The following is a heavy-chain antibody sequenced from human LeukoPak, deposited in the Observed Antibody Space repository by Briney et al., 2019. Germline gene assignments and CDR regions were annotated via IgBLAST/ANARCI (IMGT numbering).Heavy chain of an antibody. J-gene: IGHJ4*02. V-gene: IGHV3-30*02. Sequence: GGSLRLSCAASGFTFSSYGMHWVRQAPGKGLEWVAFMRYDGSNKYYADSVKGRFTISRDNSKNTPYLQMSSLRAEDTAVYYCAIQREPAAIRPLDYWGQGTLVTVSS. D-gene: IGHD2-2*01. CDR2: MRYDGSNK. CDR3: AIQREPAAIRPLDY. CDR1: GFTFSSYG.